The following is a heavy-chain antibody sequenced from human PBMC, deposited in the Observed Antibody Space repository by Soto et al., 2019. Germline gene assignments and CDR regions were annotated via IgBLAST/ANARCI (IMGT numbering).Heavy chain of an antibody. CDR3: TRLVRIVVPAAMDNDAFDI. V-gene: IGHV3-23*01. D-gene: IGHD2-2*01. CDR2: FSSSGGGT. Sequence: PGGSLRLSCTAAGFTFSNYAMSWVRQAPGKGLEWVSAFSSSGGGTYYADSVKGRFTISRDNSKNTLYLQMNSLRAEDTAVYYCTRLVRIVVPAAMDNDAFDIWGQGTMVTVSS. CDR1: GFTFSNYA. J-gene: IGHJ3*02.